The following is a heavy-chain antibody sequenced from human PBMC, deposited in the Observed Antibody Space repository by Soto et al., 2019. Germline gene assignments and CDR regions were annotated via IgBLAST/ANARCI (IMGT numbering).Heavy chain of an antibody. J-gene: IGHJ4*02. Sequence: AGGSLRLSCAASGFSFTTYAMHWVRQAPGKGLEWVAVISDDGSIKYYADSVKGRFTISRGNSKNTFYLQMNSLRGDDTALYYCARAIETAMDPCDYWGQGALVTVSS. CDR1: GFSFTTYA. D-gene: IGHD5-18*01. V-gene: IGHV3-30-3*01. CDR2: ISDDGSIK. CDR3: ARAIETAMDPCDY.